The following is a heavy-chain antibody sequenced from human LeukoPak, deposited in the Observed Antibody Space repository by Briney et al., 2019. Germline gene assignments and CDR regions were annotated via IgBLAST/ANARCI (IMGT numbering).Heavy chain of an antibody. CDR3: AIPGVGARMYYFDH. D-gene: IGHD2-15*01. V-gene: IGHV4-34*01. Sequence: SETLSLTCAVYGGSFSGYYWSWIRQPPGKGLEWIGEINHSGSTNYNSSLKSRVTISVDTSKNQFSLKLSSVTAADTAVYYGAIPGVGARMYYFDHWGQGTLVTVSS. J-gene: IGHJ4*02. CDR2: INHSGST. CDR1: GGSFSGYY.